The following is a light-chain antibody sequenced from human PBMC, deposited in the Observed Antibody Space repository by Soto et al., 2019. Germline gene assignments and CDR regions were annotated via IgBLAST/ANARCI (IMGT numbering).Light chain of an antibody. Sequence: QSALTQPASVSGSPGQSITISCTGTNSDVGGHNYVSWYQHHPGKAPKLMIYEVSNRPSGVSNRFSGSKSGNTASLTISGLQADDEADYHCSSFSSTSTLYVFGTGTKLTVL. J-gene: IGLJ1*01. CDR1: NSDVGGHNY. V-gene: IGLV2-14*01. CDR2: EVS. CDR3: SSFSSTSTLYV.